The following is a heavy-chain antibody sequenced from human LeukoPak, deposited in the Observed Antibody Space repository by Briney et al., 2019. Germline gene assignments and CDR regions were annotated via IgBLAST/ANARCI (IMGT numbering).Heavy chain of an antibody. CDR1: GFTFSNYW. CDR2: IKQDGSEK. J-gene: IGHJ4*02. V-gene: IGHV3-7*01. CDR3: ARHGGYYFDY. D-gene: IGHD3-10*01. Sequence: GGSLRLSCAASGFTFSNYWMSWVRQAPGKGLEWVANIKQDGSEKYYVDSVKGRFTISRDSAKNSLYLQMNSLGAEDTAVYYCARHGGYYFDYWGQGTLVTVSS.